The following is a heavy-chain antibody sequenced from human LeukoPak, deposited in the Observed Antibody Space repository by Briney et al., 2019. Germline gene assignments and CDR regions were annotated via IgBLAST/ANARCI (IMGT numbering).Heavy chain of an antibody. J-gene: IGHJ4*02. CDR1: GFTFSSYS. D-gene: IGHD3-22*01. V-gene: IGHV3-48*01. CDR3: ARTSSGYVVY. Sequence: GGSLRLSCAASGFTFSSYSMNWVRQAPGKGLEWVSYISGSSSTMYYADSVKGRFTISRDNAKNSLYLQMNSLRAEDTAVYYCARTSSGYVVYWGQGTLVTVSS. CDR2: ISGSSSTM.